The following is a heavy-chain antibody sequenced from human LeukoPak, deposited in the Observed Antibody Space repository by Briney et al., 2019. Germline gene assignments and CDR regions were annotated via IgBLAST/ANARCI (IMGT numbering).Heavy chain of an antibody. CDR1: GFTFSSYG. V-gene: IGHV3-30*18. J-gene: IGHJ4*02. Sequence: PGGSPRLSCAASGFTFSSYGMHWVRQAPGKGLEWVAVISYDGSNKYYADSVKGRFTISRDNSKNTLYLQMNSLRAEDTAVYYCAKGRLWFGEPTPDYWGQGTLVTVSS. CDR3: AKGRLWFGEPTPDY. CDR2: ISYDGSNK. D-gene: IGHD3-10*01.